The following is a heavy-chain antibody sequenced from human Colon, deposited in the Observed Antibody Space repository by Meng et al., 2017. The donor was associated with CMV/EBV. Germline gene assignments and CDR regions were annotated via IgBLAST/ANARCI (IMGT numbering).Heavy chain of an antibody. CDR2: ISSSGSTV. V-gene: IGHV3-48*03. J-gene: IGHJ4*02. CDR3: ARGIGSTEDL. Sequence: GESLKISCAASDFIFSNYQMSWVRLAPGKGLEWVSYISSSGSTVHYADSVKGRFAILRDYSKNTLILQMNSLRAEDTAVYYCARGIGSTEDLWGQGTLVTVSS. CDR1: DFIFSNYQ. D-gene: IGHD3-10*01.